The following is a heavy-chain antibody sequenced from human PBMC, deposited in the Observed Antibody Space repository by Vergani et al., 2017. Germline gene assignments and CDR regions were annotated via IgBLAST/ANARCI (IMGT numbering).Heavy chain of an antibody. J-gene: IGHJ4*02. Sequence: QVQLVESGGGVVQPGRSLRLSCAASGFTFSSYAMHWVRQAAGKGLEWVAVISYDGSNKYYADSVKGRFTISRDNSKNTLYLQMNSMRAEDTAVYYCASSIAAAGTRVALDYWGQGTLVTVSS. CDR1: GFTFSSYA. V-gene: IGHV3-30-3*01. D-gene: IGHD6-13*01. CDR2: ISYDGSNK. CDR3: ASSIAAAGTRVALDY.